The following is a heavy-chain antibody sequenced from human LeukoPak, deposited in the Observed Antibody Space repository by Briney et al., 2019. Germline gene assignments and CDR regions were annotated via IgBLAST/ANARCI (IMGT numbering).Heavy chain of an antibody. V-gene: IGHV1-18*01. CDR3: ARDLYGMSHWFDP. Sequence: GASVKVSCKPSGYTFTSYGISWVRQAPRQGREWMGWISAYNGNTNYAQKLQGRVTMTTDTSTSTAYMELRSLRSDDTAVYYCARDLYGMSHWFDPWGQGTLVTVSS. D-gene: IGHD4-17*01. CDR2: ISAYNGNT. CDR1: GYTFTSYG. J-gene: IGHJ5*02.